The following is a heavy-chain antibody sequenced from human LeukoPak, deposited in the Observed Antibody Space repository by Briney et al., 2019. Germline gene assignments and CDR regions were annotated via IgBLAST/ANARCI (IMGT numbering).Heavy chain of an antibody. D-gene: IGHD3-22*01. CDR1: GGTFSSYA. J-gene: IGHJ4*02. CDR3: ARVPWDSSGYYFDY. CDR2: IIPIFGTA. V-gene: IGHV1-69*13. Sequence: SVTVSFKASGGTFSSYAISWVRQAPGQGLEWMGGIIPIFGTANYAQKFQGRVTITADESTSTAYMELSSLRSEDTAVYYCARVPWDSSGYYFDYWGQGTLVTVSS.